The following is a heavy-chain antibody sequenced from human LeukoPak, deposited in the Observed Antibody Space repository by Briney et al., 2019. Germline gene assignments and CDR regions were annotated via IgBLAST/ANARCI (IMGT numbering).Heavy chain of an antibody. CDR3: ARDYYGSGSSCDY. V-gene: IGHV1-2*02. Sequence: ASVKVSCKASGYTFTGYYMHWVRQAPGQGLEWMGWINPNSGGTNYAQKFQGRVTMTRDTSISTAYMELSRLRSDDTAVYYCARDYYGSGSSCDYWGQGTLVTVSS. D-gene: IGHD3-10*01. CDR2: INPNSGGT. J-gene: IGHJ4*02. CDR1: GYTFTGYY.